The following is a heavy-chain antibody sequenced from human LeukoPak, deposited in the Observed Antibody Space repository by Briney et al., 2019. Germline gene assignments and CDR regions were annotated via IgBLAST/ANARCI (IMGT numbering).Heavy chain of an antibody. J-gene: IGHJ5*02. D-gene: IGHD3-10*01. CDR2: ISAGGSGT. V-gene: IGHV3-23*01. CDR1: GFTFSNYA. CDR3: VRGAHYYGSGRNWFDP. Sequence: GGSLRLSCAASGFTFSNYAMSWVRQAPGKGLEWVSTISAGGSGTYFADSVKGRFTISRDNSKNTLYLQMNSLRAEDTAVHYCVRGAHYYGSGRNWFDPWGQGTLVTVSS.